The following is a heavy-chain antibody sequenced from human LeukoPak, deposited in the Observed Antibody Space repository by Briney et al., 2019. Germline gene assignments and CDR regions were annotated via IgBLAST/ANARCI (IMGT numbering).Heavy chain of an antibody. V-gene: IGHV4-59*01. D-gene: IGHD1-26*01. CDR2: IYYSGST. J-gene: IGHJ4*02. CDR1: GGSISSYY. CDR3: ARDGGRVGATFDY. Sequence: SETLSLTCTVSGGSISSYYWSWIRQPPGKGLEWIGYIYYSGSTNYNPSLKSRVTISVDTSKNQFSLKLSSVTAADTAVYYCARDGGRVGATFDYWGQGTLVTVSS.